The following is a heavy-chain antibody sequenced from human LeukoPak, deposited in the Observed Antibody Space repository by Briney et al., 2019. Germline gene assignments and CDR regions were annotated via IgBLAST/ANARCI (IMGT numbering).Heavy chain of an antibody. V-gene: IGHV1-24*01. J-gene: IGHJ6*02. Sequence: ASVKVSCKVSGYTLTELSMHWVRQAPGKGLEWMGGLDPEDGETIYAQKFQGRVTMTEDTSTDTAYMELSSLRSEDTAVYYCATPTLYSSSWYNGMDVWGQGTTVTVSS. CDR2: LDPEDGET. D-gene: IGHD6-13*01. CDR3: ATPTLYSSSWYNGMDV. CDR1: GYTLTELS.